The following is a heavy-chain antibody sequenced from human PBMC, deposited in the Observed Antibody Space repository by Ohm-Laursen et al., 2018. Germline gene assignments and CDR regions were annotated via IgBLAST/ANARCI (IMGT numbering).Heavy chain of an antibody. CDR2: INHSGST. J-gene: IGHJ4*02. CDR1: GGSISSYY. V-gene: IGHV4-34*01. Sequence: SETLSLTCTVSGGSISSYYWSWIRQPPGKGLEWIGEINHSGSTNYNPSLKSRVTISVDTSKNQFSLKLSSVTAADTAVYYCARQESSGWYPDYWGQGTLVTVSS. D-gene: IGHD6-19*01. CDR3: ARQESSGWYPDY.